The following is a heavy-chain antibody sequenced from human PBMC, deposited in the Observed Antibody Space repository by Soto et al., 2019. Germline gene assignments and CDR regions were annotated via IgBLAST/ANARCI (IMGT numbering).Heavy chain of an antibody. CDR1: GFTFSSYG. CDR3: AKDLLLDYYGSGSSNY. D-gene: IGHD3-10*01. V-gene: IGHV3-30*18. J-gene: IGHJ4*02. CDR2: ISYDGSNK. Sequence: QVQLVESGGGVVQPGRSLRLSCAASGFTFSSYGMHWVRQAPGKGLEWVAVISYDGSNKYYADSVKGRFTISRDNSKNTLYLQMNSLRAEDTAVYYCAKDLLLDYYGSGSSNYWGQGTLVTVS.